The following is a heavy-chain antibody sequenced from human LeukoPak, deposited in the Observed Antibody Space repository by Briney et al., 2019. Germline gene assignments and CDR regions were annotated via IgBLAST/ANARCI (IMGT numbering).Heavy chain of an antibody. CDR3: ATVNYYYDSSGYHDY. CDR2: INPNSGGT. Sequence: ASVKVSCEASGYTFTGYYMHWVRQAPGQGLEWMGWINPNSGGTNYAQKFQGRVTMTEDTSTDTAYMELSSLRSEDTAVYYCATVNYYYDSSGYHDYWGQGTLVTVSS. D-gene: IGHD3-22*01. J-gene: IGHJ4*02. V-gene: IGHV1-2*02. CDR1: GYTFTGYY.